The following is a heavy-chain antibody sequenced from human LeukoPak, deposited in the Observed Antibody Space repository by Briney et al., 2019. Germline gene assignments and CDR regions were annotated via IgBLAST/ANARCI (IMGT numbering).Heavy chain of an antibody. CDR3: AKSGMGGSGSYSPDY. Sequence: PGGSLRLSCAASGFTFSSYAMSWVRQAPGKGLEWVSSISGSGGSTYYADSVKGRFTISRDNSKNTLYLQMNSVRAEDTAVYYCAKSGMGGSGSYSPDYWGQGTLVTVSS. J-gene: IGHJ4*02. V-gene: IGHV3-23*01. D-gene: IGHD3-10*01. CDR2: ISGSGGST. CDR1: GFTFSSYA.